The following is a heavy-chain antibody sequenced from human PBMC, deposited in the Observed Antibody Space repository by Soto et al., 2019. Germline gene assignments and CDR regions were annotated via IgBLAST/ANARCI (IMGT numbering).Heavy chain of an antibody. CDR2: IIPMFGTP. D-gene: IGHD4-17*01. Sequence: QVQLVQSGAEVKKPGSSVKVSCKAAGGTFRSYAISWVRHAPGQGLEWMGRIIPMFGTPNYAQKFQGRVTITAGESTRTAYMELSSLRSEDTAVYYCAKTTVPTLIVGYHYYGMDAWGQGTTVTVSS. J-gene: IGHJ6*02. CDR3: AKTTVPTLIVGYHYYGMDA. CDR1: GGTFRSYA. V-gene: IGHV1-69*15.